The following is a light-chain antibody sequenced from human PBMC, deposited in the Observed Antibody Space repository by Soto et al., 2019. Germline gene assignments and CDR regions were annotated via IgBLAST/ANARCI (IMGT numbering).Light chain of an antibody. V-gene: IGKV3-11*01. CDR3: HQYNHWLTWT. CDR1: QSVSSSY. Sequence: IVLTQSPAILSLSPGDRATLSCRASQSVSSSYLAWYQHKPGQAPRLLIYDASNRATGIPARFSGSGSGTDFTLTIRSLEPEDFAVYYCHQYNHWLTWTFGQGTKVDIK. CDR2: DAS. J-gene: IGKJ1*01.